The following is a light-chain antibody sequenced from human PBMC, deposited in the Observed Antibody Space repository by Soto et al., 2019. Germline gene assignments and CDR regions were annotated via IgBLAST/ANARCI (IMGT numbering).Light chain of an antibody. V-gene: IGKV3-15*01. CDR2: GAS. J-gene: IGKJ5*01. CDR1: QNILNN. Sequence: EIVMTQSPATLSVSPGERATLPCRASQNILNNLAWYQQKPGQAPRLLIYGASTRATGIPARFSGSGSGTEFTLTISSLQSEDFEIYYCQQYNNWPITFGQGTRLEIK. CDR3: QQYNNWPIT.